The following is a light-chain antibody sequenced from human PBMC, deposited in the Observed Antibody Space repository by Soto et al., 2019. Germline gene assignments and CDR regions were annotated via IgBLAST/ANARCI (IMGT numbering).Light chain of an antibody. CDR2: AAS. V-gene: IGKV1-8*01. Sequence: AIRMTQSPSSLSASTGDRVTITFRASQGISSYLAWYQQKPGKAPKLLIYAASTLQSGVPSRFSGSGSGTEFTLTISSLQPDDFATYYCQQYNTYSTFGQGTRLEIK. CDR3: QQYNTYST. CDR1: QGISSY. J-gene: IGKJ5*01.